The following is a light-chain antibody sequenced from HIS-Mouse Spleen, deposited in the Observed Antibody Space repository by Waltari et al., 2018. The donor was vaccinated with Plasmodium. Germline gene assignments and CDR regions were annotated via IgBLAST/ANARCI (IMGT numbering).Light chain of an antibody. CDR2: GAS. J-gene: IGKJ2*01. CDR3: QQYGSSPYT. V-gene: IGKV3-20*01. Sequence: EIVLTQSPGTLSLSPGERASQSVSSSYLAWYQQKPGQAPRLLIYGASSRATGIPDRFSGSGYGTDFTITISRLEPEDFAVYYCQQYGSSPYTFGQGTKLEIK. CDR1: QSVSSSY.